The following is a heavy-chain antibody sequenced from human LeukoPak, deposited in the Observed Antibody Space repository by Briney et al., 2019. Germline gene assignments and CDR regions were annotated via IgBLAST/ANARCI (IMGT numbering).Heavy chain of an antibody. V-gene: IGHV1-8*01. CDR2: MNPNSGNT. J-gene: IGHJ6*02. Sequence: GASVKVSCKASGYTFTSYDINWVRQATGQGLEWMGWMNPNSGNTGYAQKFQGRVTMTRNTSISTAYMELGSLRSEDTAVYYCARGGITMVRGVIKPYYYYGMDVWGQGTTVTVSS. D-gene: IGHD3-10*01. CDR1: GYTFTSYD. CDR3: ARGGITMVRGVIKPYYYYGMDV.